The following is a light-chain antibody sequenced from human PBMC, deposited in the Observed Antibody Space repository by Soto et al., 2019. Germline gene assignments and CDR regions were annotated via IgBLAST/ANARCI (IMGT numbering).Light chain of an antibody. Sequence: DIQLTQSPSTLSASVGGTVTITCRASQTISIYLAWYQQSPGEAPKLLVYDASGSESGVPSRFSGTGSGTEFTLTISVLQPDDFATYYCQQYDDYSPWTFGQGTKVEIK. CDR1: QTISIY. J-gene: IGKJ1*01. CDR3: QQYDDYSPWT. V-gene: IGKV1-5*01. CDR2: DAS.